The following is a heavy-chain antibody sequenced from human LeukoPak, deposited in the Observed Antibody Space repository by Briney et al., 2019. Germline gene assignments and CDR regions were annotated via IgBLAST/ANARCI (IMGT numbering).Heavy chain of an antibody. CDR3: ARGGGYTHAFDI. CDR2: IYYSGST. CDR1: GCAISSGGYY. V-gene: IGHV4-31*03. Sequence: PSQTLSLTGTVSGCAISSGGYYWSWILQHQGKDLEWIWYIYYSGSTYYNPSLNSRVTISVDTSKNQFSLKLSSVTAEDTAVYYCARGGGYTHAFDIWGQGTMVTVSA. D-gene: IGHD5-12*01. J-gene: IGHJ3*02.